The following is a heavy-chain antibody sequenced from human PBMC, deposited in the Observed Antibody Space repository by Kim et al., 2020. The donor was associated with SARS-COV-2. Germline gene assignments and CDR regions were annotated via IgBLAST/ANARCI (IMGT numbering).Heavy chain of an antibody. Sequence: WGSLRLSCGASGFIFSDYWMSWVRQVPGKGLEWVAIVKPDGTEQYYVDSLEGRFTISRDNSYNSLYLQMNSLRADDTGVYYCARDWTDRGPGRGIDYWGQGTQLTVSS. CDR3: ARDWTDRGPGRGIDY. J-gene: IGHJ4*02. CDR1: GFIFSDYW. V-gene: IGHV3-7*01. CDR2: VKPDGTEQ. D-gene: IGHD1-1*01.